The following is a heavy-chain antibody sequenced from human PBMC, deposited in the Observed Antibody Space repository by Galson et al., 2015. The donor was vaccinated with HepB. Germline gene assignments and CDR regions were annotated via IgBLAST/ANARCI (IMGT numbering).Heavy chain of an antibody. J-gene: IGHJ3*02. V-gene: IGHV4-4*07. Sequence: LSLTCTVSGGSLSCYSWLWIRQPAGKGLEWIGRIYTSGSTNYNPPLKSRVTMSVDTSKNQFSLKLTSVTAADTAVYYCARETDWGDAFDIWGQGTMVTVSS. D-gene: IGHD7-27*01. CDR3: ARETDWGDAFDI. CDR2: IYTSGST. CDR1: GGSLSCYS.